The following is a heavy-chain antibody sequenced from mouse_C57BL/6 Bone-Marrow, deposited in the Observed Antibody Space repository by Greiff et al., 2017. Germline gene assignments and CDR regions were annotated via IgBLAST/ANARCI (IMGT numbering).Heavy chain of an antibody. CDR1: GFTFSDFY. CDR2: RRNKANDYTT. D-gene: IGHD1-1*01. CDR3: ARDPITTVGAMDY. J-gene: IGHJ4*01. Sequence: EVNVVESGGGLVQSGRSLRLSCATSGFTFSDFYMEWVRQAPGKGLEWIAARRNKANDYTTEYSASVKGRFIVSRDTSQSILYLQMKALRAEDTAIYYCARDPITTVGAMDYWGQGTSVTGSS. V-gene: IGHV7-1*01.